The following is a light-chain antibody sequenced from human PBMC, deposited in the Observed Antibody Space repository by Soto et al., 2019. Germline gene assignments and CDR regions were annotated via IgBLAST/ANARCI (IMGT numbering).Light chain of an antibody. Sequence: DIQMTQSPSTLSASVGDRVTITCRASQSISTSLAWFQQKPGKAPNLLIYRASSLQGGVPSRFSGSGSATEFTLTISSLQPDDFETYYCQQYNTSSRKFGQGTKVDI. CDR2: RAS. V-gene: IGKV1-5*03. J-gene: IGKJ1*01. CDR1: QSISTS. CDR3: QQYNTSSRK.